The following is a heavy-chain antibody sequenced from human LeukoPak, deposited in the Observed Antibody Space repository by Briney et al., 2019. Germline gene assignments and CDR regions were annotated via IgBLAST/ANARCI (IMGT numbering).Heavy chain of an antibody. Sequence: GGSLRLSCAASGFTFSSYAMHWVRQAPGKGLEYVSAISSNGGSTYYANSVKGRFTISRDNSKNTLYLQMGSLRAEDMAVYYCARRARELLALRYYMDVWGKGTTVTISS. D-gene: IGHD1-26*01. CDR1: GFTFSSYA. V-gene: IGHV3-64*01. J-gene: IGHJ6*03. CDR2: ISSNGGST. CDR3: ARRARELLALRYYMDV.